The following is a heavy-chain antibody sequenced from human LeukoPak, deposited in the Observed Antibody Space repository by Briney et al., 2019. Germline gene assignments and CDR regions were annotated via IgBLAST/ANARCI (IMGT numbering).Heavy chain of an antibody. D-gene: IGHD1-26*01. CDR1: GFTFSSYA. Sequence: PGGSLRLSCAASGFTFSSYAMSWVRQAPGKGLEWVAVISYDGSNKYYADSVKGRFTISRDNSKNTLYLQMNSLRAEDTAVYYCARDPQSSGSIDYWGQGTLVTVSS. J-gene: IGHJ4*02. V-gene: IGHV3-30*04. CDR2: ISYDGSNK. CDR3: ARDPQSSGSIDY.